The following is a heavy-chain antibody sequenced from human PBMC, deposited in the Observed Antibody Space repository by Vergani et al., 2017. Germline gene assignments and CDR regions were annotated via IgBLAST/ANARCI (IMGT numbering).Heavy chain of an antibody. V-gene: IGHV3-74*01. D-gene: IGHD4-23*01. CDR3: ARGDYGANTALDS. CDR2: VNSDGDVT. J-gene: IGHJ5*01. CDR1: GFTFRAYW. Sequence: EVQLVDSGGDLVQPGGSLRLLRAASGFTFRAYWMHWVRHTPGKGLVWVAHVNSDGDVTAHAASVKGRFTISRDNSMNTVFVEMKSLKVEDTAVYYCARGDYGANTALDSWGQGTLVTVSS.